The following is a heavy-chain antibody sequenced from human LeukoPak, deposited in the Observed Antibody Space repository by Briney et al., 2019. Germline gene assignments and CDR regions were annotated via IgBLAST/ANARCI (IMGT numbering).Heavy chain of an antibody. CDR1: GFTFSSYA. Sequence: GGSLRLSCAASGFTFSSYAMSWVRQAPGKGLEWVSAISGSGGSTYYADSVKGRFTISRDNSKNTLYLQMNSLRAEDTAVYYCAKDPKLRIAAAGTIGYWGQGTLVTVSS. D-gene: IGHD6-13*01. CDR2: ISGSGGST. V-gene: IGHV3-23*01. J-gene: IGHJ4*02. CDR3: AKDPKLRIAAAGTIGY.